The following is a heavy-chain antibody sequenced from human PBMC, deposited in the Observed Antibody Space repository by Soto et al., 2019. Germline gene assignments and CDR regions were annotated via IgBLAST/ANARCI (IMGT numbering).Heavy chain of an antibody. CDR2: SNHSGIT. V-gene: IGHV4-34*01. Sequence: QVQLQQWGAGLLKPSETLSLTCVVNGGSFSGYYWSWVRQPPGKGLEWIGESNHSGITDSSPSLKSRVTISVDASRSEFSLNLPSVTAAGTAVYYCARGRSSVPDRRGIGYYGLDVWGQGTTVTVS. CDR3: ARGRSSVPDRRGIGYYGLDV. J-gene: IGHJ6*02. D-gene: IGHD3-3*01. CDR1: GGSFSGYY.